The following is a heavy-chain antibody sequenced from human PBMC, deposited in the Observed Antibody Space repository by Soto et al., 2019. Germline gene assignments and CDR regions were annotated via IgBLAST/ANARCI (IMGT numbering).Heavy chain of an antibody. CDR2: IILIFATV. J-gene: IGHJ6*02. CDR1: GGTHNNYA. D-gene: IGHD1-26*01. V-gene: IGHV1-69*06. CDR3: TIWREAGRYQYYGLDV. Sequence: QVQLLQSGSEVRKPGSSVKVSCKASGGTHNNYAFTWVRQARGQGLEWVGGIILIFATVVYAQRFEGRVTISADKSTSTAYMELTNLSFDDTAVYYCTIWREAGRYQYYGLDVWGQATAITVSS.